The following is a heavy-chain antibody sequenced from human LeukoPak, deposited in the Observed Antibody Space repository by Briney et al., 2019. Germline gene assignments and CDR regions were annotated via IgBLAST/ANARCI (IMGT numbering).Heavy chain of an antibody. CDR1: GGSISSSSYY. CDR2: IYYSGST. D-gene: IGHD2-2*01. J-gene: IGHJ2*01. CDR3: ARHNPPGVVVVPAAPVPGRGWYFDL. V-gene: IGHV4-39*01. Sequence: SETLSLTCTVSGGSISSSSYYWGWLRQPPGQGLVWIGSIYYSGSTYYNPSLKSRVTISVDTSKNQFALKLSSVTAADTAVYYCARHNPPGVVVVPAAPVPGRGWYFDLWGRGTLVTVSS.